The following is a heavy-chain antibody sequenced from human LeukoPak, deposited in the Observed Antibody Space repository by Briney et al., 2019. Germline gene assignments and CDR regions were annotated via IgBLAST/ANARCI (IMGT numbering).Heavy chain of an antibody. Sequence: PGGSLRLSCAASGFTVSSNYMSWVRQAPGKGLEWVSVIYSGGSTYYADSVKGRFTISGDNSKNTLYLQMNSLRAEDTAVYYCARDPRVSDAFDIWGQGTMVTVSS. CDR3: ARDPRVSDAFDI. CDR2: IYSGGST. D-gene: IGHD2-8*01. V-gene: IGHV3-66*01. J-gene: IGHJ3*02. CDR1: GFTVSSNY.